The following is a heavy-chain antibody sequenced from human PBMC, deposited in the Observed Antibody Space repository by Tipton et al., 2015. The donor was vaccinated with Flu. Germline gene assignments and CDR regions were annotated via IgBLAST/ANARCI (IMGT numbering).Heavy chain of an antibody. CDR1: GGSFSGYY. Sequence: TLSLTCAVYGGSFSGYYWSWIRQPPGKGLEWIGYIYYSGSTNYNPSLKSRVTISVDTSKNQFSLKLSSVTAADTAVYYCARGAARPQADLSYWYFDLWGRGTLVTVSS. J-gene: IGHJ2*01. V-gene: IGHV4-59*08. CDR2: IYYSGST. D-gene: IGHD6-6*01. CDR3: ARGAARPQADLSYWYFDL.